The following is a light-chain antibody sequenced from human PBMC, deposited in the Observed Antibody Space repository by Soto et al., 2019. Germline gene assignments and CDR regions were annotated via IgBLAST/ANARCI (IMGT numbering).Light chain of an antibody. Sequence: EIVLTQSPATLSLSPGERAALSCRASQGVGRFLAWYQHKPGQAPRLLIYDASNRATGIPARFSGSGSVTDFTLAIDNLEPEDFAVYDCQQRGGWPITFGGGTKVEIK. J-gene: IGKJ4*01. CDR1: QGVGRF. V-gene: IGKV3-11*01. CDR3: QQRGGWPIT. CDR2: DAS.